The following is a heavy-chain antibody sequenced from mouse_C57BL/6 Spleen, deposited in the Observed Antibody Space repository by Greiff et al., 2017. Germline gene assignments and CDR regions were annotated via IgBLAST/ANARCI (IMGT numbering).Heavy chain of an antibody. CDR1: GYTFTGYT. Sequence: QVQLQQSGAELVKPGASVKLSCKASGYTFTGYTIHWVKQRSGQGLEWIGWFYPGSGSIKYNEKFKDKATLTADKSSSTVYMELSRLTSEDSAVYFCARHEKAPVYYYGSLDYWVQGTTLTVSS. CDR2: FYPGSGSI. D-gene: IGHD1-1*01. V-gene: IGHV1-62-2*01. J-gene: IGHJ2*01. CDR3: ARHEKAPVYYYGSLDY.